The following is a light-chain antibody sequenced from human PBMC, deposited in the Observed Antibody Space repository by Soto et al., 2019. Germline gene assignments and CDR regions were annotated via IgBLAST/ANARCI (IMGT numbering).Light chain of an antibody. CDR3: NSYGSTSTRYV. CDR2: EVS. Sequence: QSALTQPASVSGSPGQSITISCTGTSSDVGGYNYVSWYQQHPGKAPKLMIYEVSNRPSGVSNRCSGSKSGNTASLAISGLQAADEADYFCNSYGSTSTRYVFGTGTKLTVL. J-gene: IGLJ1*01. CDR1: SSDVGGYNY. V-gene: IGLV2-14*01.